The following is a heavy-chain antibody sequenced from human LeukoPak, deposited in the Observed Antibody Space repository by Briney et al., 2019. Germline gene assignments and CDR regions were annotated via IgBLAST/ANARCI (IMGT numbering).Heavy chain of an antibody. CDR1: GGSISTYH. CDR3: ARDSRTSAGPRFDP. J-gene: IGHJ5*02. Sequence: PSDPLSLTCAVSGGSISTYHWSWIRQPPGKGLEWIGYIYYSGNTNYNPSLKSRVTISVDTSKNLFSLKLSSVTAADTALYYCARDSRTSAGPRFDPWGQGTLVTVSS. D-gene: IGHD6-13*01. CDR2: IYYSGNT. V-gene: IGHV4-59*01.